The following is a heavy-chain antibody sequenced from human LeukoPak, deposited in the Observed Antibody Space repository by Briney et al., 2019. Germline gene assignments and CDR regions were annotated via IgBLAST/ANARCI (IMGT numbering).Heavy chain of an antibody. CDR2: MNPKSGDT. CDR1: GYIFIDYE. CDR3: ARGRYMDV. Sequence: ASVKVSCKASGYIFIDYEINWVRQATGQGLGWMGWMNPKSGDTGYEQKFKGRVTITRDSSISTVYMELRSLRSEDTALYYCARGRYMDVWGKGTTVTVSS. V-gene: IGHV1-8*03. J-gene: IGHJ6*03.